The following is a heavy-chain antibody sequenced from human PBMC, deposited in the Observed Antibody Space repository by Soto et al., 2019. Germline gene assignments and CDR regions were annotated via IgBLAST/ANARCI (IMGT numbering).Heavy chain of an antibody. D-gene: IGHD1-20*01. V-gene: IGHV1-2*04. J-gene: IGHJ6*02. Sequence: ASVKVSCKASGYTFTGYYMHWVRQAPGQGLEWMGWINPNSGGTNYAQKFQGWVTMTRDTSISTAYMELSRLRSDDTAVYYCARGLGITGGSYYYYVMDVWGQGTTVTVSS. CDR2: INPNSGGT. CDR3: ARGLGITGGSYYYYVMDV. CDR1: GYTFTGYY.